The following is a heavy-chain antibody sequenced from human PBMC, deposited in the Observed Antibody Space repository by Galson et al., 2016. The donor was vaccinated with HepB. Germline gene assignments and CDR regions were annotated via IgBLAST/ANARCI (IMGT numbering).Heavy chain of an antibody. D-gene: IGHD6-13*01. J-gene: IGHJ4*02. Sequence: SLRLSCAASGFSFSTCAMNWVRQAPGKGLEWVSTITGSGASTHYVDSVKGRFIVSRANSKTTLYLQMISLTAEDTATYFCAKEEIAAAGTALDYWGRGTLVTVSS. CDR1: GFSFSTCA. CDR2: ITGSGAST. V-gene: IGHV3-23*01. CDR3: AKEEIAAAGTALDY.